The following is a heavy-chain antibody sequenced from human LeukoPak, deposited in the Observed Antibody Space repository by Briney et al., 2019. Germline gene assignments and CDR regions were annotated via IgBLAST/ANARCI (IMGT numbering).Heavy chain of an antibody. V-gene: IGHV4-4*02. D-gene: IGHD3-10*01. CDR3: ARPARRMVRGILSAFDI. CDR1: GGSISSSNW. Sequence: PSETLSLTCAVSGGSISSSNWWSWVRQPPGKGLEWIGEIYHSGSTNYNPSLKSRVTISVDKSKNQFSLKLSSVTAADTAMYFCARPARRMVRGILSAFDIWGQGTMVTVSS. CDR2: IYHSGST. J-gene: IGHJ3*02.